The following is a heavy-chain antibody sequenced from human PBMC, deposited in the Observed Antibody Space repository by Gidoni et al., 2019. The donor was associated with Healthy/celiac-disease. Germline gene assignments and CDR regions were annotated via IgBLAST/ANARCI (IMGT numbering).Heavy chain of an antibody. J-gene: IGHJ4*02. V-gene: IGHV3-23*04. CDR2: ISGSGGST. Sequence: EVKLVESGGGLVQHGGSLRVSCAASGITCSSYAMSWVRQAPGKGLGWVSAISGSGGSTYYADSVKGRFTISRDNSKNTLYLQMNSLRAEDTAVYYCAKVLIVGATRGFDYWGQGTLVTVSS. CDR1: GITCSSYA. CDR3: AKVLIVGATRGFDY. D-gene: IGHD1-26*01.